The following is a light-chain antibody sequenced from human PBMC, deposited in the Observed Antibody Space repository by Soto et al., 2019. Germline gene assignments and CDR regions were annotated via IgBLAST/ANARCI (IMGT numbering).Light chain of an antibody. CDR1: QTINTW. CDR2: RAS. Sequence: DIQMTQSPSTLSASVGDRVTITCRASQTINTWLAWYQQKPGKAPKLLIYRASNLVSGVPSRFSGSGSGTEFTLTISSLQPDDFSIYYCQQYETYSGTFGSGPKVDI. V-gene: IGKV1-5*03. J-gene: IGKJ3*01. CDR3: QQYETYSGT.